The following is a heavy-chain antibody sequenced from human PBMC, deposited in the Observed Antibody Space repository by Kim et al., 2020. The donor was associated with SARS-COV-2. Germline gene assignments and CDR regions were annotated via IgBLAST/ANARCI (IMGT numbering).Heavy chain of an antibody. V-gene: IGHV3-30*18. Sequence: GGSLRLSCTASGFNVSSFGMHWVRQAPGKGLEWVTLISYDGTNKHYTDSVKGRFTISRDNSKSKVYLQMNSLRPEDTAVYYCTKDVERSSRWYAPYYYGLDVWGQGTTVTVSS. CDR1: GFNVSSFG. CDR3: TKDVERSSRWYAPYYYGLDV. D-gene: IGHD6-13*01. CDR2: ISYDGTNK. J-gene: IGHJ6*02.